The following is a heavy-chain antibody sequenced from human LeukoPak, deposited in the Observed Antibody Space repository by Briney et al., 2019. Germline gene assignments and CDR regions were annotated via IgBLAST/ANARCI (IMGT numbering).Heavy chain of an antibody. D-gene: IGHD3-10*01. V-gene: IGHV3-74*01. Sequence: PGGSLRLSCAASGFTFSIYWMHWVRQAPGKGLVWVSRINRDGSTTSYADSVKGRSTISRDNAKNTLYLQMNSLRAEDTAVYYCARVGDYFDYWGQGTLVTVSS. J-gene: IGHJ4*02. CDR3: ARVGDYFDY. CDR1: GFTFSIYW. CDR2: INRDGSTT.